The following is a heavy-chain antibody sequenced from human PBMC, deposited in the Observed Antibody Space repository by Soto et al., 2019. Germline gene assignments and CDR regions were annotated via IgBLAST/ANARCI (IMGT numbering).Heavy chain of an antibody. V-gene: IGHV3-74*01. CDR1: GFTFDYYW. D-gene: IGHD3-9*01. CDR2: IYSDGTST. CDR3: ARARRARYFDWLLFSDAFAI. Sequence: GGSLTLSCAASGFTFDYYWMHWVRQAPGKGLVWVSRIYSDGTSTTYADSVKGRFTISRDNAKNSLYLQMNSLRAEDTAVYYCARARRARYFDWLLFSDAFAIWGQGTMVTVSS. J-gene: IGHJ3*02.